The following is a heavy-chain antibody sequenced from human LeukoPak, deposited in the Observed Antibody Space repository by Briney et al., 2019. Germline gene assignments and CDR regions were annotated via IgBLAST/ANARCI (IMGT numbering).Heavy chain of an antibody. V-gene: IGHV3-30*18. Sequence: GGSLRLSCAASGFTFSSYGMHWVRQAPGKGLEWVAVISYDDGSNKYYADSVKGRFTISRDNSKNTLYLQMNSLRAEDTAVYYCAKEQLTSGYSFLTDYWGQGTLVTVSS. CDR3: AKEQLTSGYSFLTDY. D-gene: IGHD5-18*01. CDR1: GFTFSSYG. CDR2: ISYDDGSNK. J-gene: IGHJ4*02.